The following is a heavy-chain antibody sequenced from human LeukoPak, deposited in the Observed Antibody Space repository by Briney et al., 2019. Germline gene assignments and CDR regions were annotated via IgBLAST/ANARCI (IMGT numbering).Heavy chain of an antibody. CDR3: ARAHYVSIWFDP. Sequence: PSETLSLTCTVSGGSISTYYWSWIRQPPGKGLECLGFIFHTGTTNYNPSLKSRVTISVDTSKNQFSLKLSSVTAADTAVYYCARAHYVSIWFDPWGQGTLVTVSS. CDR2: IFHTGTT. V-gene: IGHV4-59*12. J-gene: IGHJ5*02. CDR1: GGSISTYY. D-gene: IGHD4-17*01.